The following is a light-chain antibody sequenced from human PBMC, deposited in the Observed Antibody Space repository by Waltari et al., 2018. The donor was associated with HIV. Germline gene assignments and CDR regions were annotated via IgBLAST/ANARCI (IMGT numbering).Light chain of an antibody. CDR3: YSTDNNGDRGV. V-gene: IGLV3-10*01. Sequence: SYELTQPPSVSVSPGQTARLTCSGDALPKRYSYWYQQKSGQAPVLVIYKDNKRPSGITERFSGSSSGTMATLTISGAQVEDEADYYCYSTDNNGDRGVFGGGTKVSVL. CDR2: KDN. J-gene: IGLJ2*01. CDR1: ALPKRY.